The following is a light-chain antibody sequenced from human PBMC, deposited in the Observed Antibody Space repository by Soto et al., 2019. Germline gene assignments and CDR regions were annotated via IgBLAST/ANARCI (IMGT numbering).Light chain of an antibody. Sequence: QSALTQPPSASGSPGQSVTISGTGTSSDIGGYKFVSWYQQHPGKAPKLIIYEVAKRPSGVPDRFSGSKSGNTAYLTVSGIMAEDEADYYCYSYAGTHRVFGTGTKLTVL. CDR1: SSDIGGYKF. J-gene: IGLJ1*01. CDR2: EVA. CDR3: YSYAGTHRV. V-gene: IGLV2-8*01.